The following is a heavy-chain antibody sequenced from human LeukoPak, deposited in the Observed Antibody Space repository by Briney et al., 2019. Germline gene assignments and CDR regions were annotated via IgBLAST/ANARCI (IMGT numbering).Heavy chain of an antibody. V-gene: IGHV3-21*01. CDR1: GFTFSSYS. Sequence: KAGGSLRLSCAASGFTFSSYSTNWVRQAPGKGLEWVSSISSSSSYIYYADSVKGRFTISRDNAKNSLYLQMNSLRAEDTAVYYCARLGVGANVSPAWGQGTLVTVSS. CDR2: ISSSSSYI. J-gene: IGHJ5*02. CDR3: ARLGVGANVSPA. D-gene: IGHD1-26*01.